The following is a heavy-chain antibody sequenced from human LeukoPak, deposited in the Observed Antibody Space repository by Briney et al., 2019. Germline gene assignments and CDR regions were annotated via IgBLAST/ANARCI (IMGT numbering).Heavy chain of an antibody. CDR3: ARNGGNSDYDY. V-gene: IGHV4-34*08. CDR2: IYHNGAT. D-gene: IGHD4-23*01. Sequence: LRLSCAASGFTFSSYAMHWVRQPPGEGLEWIGEIYHNGATNYNPSLKSRVTLLLDKSKNQFSLRLNSVTAADTAVYYCARNGGNSDYDYWGQGTLVTVSA. J-gene: IGHJ4*02. CDR1: GFTFSSYA.